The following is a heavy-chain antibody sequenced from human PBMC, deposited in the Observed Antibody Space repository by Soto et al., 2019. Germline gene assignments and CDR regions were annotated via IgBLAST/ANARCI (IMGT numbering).Heavy chain of an antibody. V-gene: IGHV4-31*03. CDR2: IYYSGST. J-gene: IGHJ3*02. CDR1: GGSISSGGYY. D-gene: IGHD5-18*01. CDR3: ARIDTAMANDAFDI. Sequence: TLSLTCTVSGGSISSGGYYWSWIRQPPGKGLEWIGYIYYSGSTYYNPSLKSRVTISVDTSKNQFSLKLSSVTAADTAVYYCARIDTAMANDAFDIWGQGTMVTVSS.